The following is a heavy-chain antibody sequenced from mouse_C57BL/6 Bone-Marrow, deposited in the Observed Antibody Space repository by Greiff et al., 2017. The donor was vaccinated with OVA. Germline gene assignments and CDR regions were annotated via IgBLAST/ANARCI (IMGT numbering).Heavy chain of an antibody. J-gene: IGHJ1*03. D-gene: IGHD1-1*01. CDR2: IYPGSGST. CDR3: ASEGYYGSSSWYFDV. V-gene: IGHV1-55*01. Sequence: QVQLKQPGAELVKPGASVKMSCKASGYTFTSYWITWVKQRPGQGLEWIGDIYPGSGSTNYNEKFKSKATLTVDTSSSTAYMQLSSLTSEDSAVYYCASEGYYGSSSWYFDVWGTGTTVTVSS. CDR1: GYTFTSYW.